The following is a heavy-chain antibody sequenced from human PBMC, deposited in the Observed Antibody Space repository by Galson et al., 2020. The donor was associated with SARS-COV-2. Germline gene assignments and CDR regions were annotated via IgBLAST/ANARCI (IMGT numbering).Heavy chain of an antibody. J-gene: IGHJ4*02. CDR3: ATFRDDTAY. V-gene: IGHV1-2*02. Sequence: SVNVSCLASRYTLTGHYMHLVRQAPAQGREGVGLDNPNSGATDHAQKLQGRVTMNTNTPISTAYMELNRLTFDDTAVYYFATFRDDTAYWGQGTLVTVSS. CDR2: DNPNSGAT. CDR1: RYTLTGHY.